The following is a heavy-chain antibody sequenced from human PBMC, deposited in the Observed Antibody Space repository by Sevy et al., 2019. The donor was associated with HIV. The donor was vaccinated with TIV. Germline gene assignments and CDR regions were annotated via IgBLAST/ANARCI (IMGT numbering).Heavy chain of an antibody. CDR2: VTSDGTT. CDR1: GLTLTTTG. J-gene: IGHJ4*02. CDR3: AGGDTTMITDLDY. D-gene: IGHD3-16*01. V-gene: IGHV3-23*01. Sequence: GGSLRLSCAASGLTLTTTGMSWVRQAPWKGLEWVAGVTSDGTTYYADSVRDRFTVSRDNSKNTRYLQLNSLRADDTAVFYCAGGDTTMITDLDYWGQGTLVTVSS.